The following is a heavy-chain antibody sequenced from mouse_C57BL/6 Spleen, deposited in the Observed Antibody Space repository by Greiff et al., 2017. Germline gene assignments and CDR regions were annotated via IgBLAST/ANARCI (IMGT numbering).Heavy chain of an antibody. CDR1: GYPFPSYR. Sequence: QVQLQQPGPELLNPGASVKFPCKAFGYPFPSYRIPWVKQRPGQGLEWIGIFNPRIVVTNYNEKFKSKATLTVDKSSSTAYMQLSSLTSEDSAVYNCARSWDDAMDDWGQGTSVTVSS. V-gene: IGHV1-53*01. D-gene: IGHD4-1*01. J-gene: IGHJ4*01. CDR3: ARSWDDAMDD. CDR2: FNPRIVVT.